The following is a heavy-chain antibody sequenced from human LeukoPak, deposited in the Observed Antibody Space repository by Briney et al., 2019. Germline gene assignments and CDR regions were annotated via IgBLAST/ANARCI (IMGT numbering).Heavy chain of an antibody. V-gene: IGHV1-46*04. CDR2: INPPSGGR. Sequence: ASVKVSCKASGSTFTNNYINWVRQAPGQGLEWRRIINPPSGGRTFAQRLHGRVTMTRNMSTTTVCLDPRSLRSEDTAVYFCARGLTAAAPSGLDYWGQGTLVTVSS. CDR1: GSTFTNNY. D-gene: IGHD6-13*01. J-gene: IGHJ4*02. CDR3: ARGLTAAAPSGLDY.